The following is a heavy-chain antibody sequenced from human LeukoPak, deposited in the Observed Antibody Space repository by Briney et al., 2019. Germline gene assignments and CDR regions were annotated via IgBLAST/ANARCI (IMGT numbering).Heavy chain of an antibody. J-gene: IGHJ4*02. V-gene: IGHV3-9*01. Sequence: PGRSLRLSCAASGFTFDGFASFWVRQAPGKGLEYVSGINWNSGSVDHADSVKGRFTTSRDNAKNSLYLQMNSLRVEDTALYYCAKGTGGYYGPFDSWGQGTLVTVSS. CDR2: INWNSGSV. CDR3: AKGTGGYYGPFDS. CDR1: GFTFDGFA. D-gene: IGHD3-22*01.